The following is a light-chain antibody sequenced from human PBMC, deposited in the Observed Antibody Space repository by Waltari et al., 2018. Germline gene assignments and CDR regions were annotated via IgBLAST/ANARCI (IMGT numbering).Light chain of an antibody. CDR1: QSVGNY. CDR2: DAS. J-gene: IGKJ4*01. Sequence: ETVLTQSPAPLSLSPGERATLSCRASQSVGNYLAWYKQKPGQAPRLLIYDASNRATGIPARFSGSGSGTDFTLTISSLEPEDFAVYHCQQRSNWPLSFGGGTKVEIK. CDR3: QQRSNWPLS. V-gene: IGKV3-11*01.